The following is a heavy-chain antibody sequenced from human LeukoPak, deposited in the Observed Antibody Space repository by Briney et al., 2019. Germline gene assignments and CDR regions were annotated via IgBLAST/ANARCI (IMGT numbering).Heavy chain of an antibody. J-gene: IGHJ4*02. D-gene: IGHD3-22*01. CDR2: IWYVGSNK. CDR3: ARDHHKLTYYYDSSGYYFDY. Sequence: GRSLRLSCAASGFTFSSYGMHWVRQAPGKGLEWVAVIWYVGSNKYYADSVKGRFTISRDNSKNTLYLQMNSLRAEDTAVYYCARDHHKLTYYYDSSGYYFDYWGQGTLVTVSS. V-gene: IGHV3-33*01. CDR1: GFTFSSYG.